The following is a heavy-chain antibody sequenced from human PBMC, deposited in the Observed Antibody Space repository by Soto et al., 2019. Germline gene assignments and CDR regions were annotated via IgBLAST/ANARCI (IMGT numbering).Heavy chain of an antibody. CDR3: ASWYYYDSSGYRRGMDV. J-gene: IGHJ6*02. CDR2: INHSGST. V-gene: IGHV4-34*01. CDR1: GGSFSGYY. D-gene: IGHD3-22*01. Sequence: ASETLSLTCAVYGGSFSGYYWSWIRQPPGKGLEWIGEINHSGSTNYNPSLKSRVTISVDTSKNQFSLKLSSVTAADTAVYYCASWYYYDSSGYRRGMDVWGQGTTVTV.